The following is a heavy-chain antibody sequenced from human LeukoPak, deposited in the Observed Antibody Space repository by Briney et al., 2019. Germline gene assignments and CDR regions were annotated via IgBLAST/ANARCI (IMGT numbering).Heavy chain of an antibody. CDR2: VSVSGGDT. CDR3: AKVLGGLWPGIDY. Sequence: GGSLRLSCAASGFTFNNYAMSWVRQAPGKGLEWVSDVSVSGGDTYYADSVKGRFSISRDNAKNTVYLQMNSLRAEDTAVYYCAKVLGGLWPGIDYWGQGTVVTVSS. V-gene: IGHV3-23*01. J-gene: IGHJ4*02. CDR1: GFTFNNYA. D-gene: IGHD2-15*01.